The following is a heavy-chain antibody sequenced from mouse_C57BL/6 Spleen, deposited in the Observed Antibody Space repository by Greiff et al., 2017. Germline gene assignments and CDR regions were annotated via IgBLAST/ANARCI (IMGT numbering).Heavy chain of an antibody. CDR2: IEPETGGT. CDR3: TRRKITTFAY. V-gene: IGHV1-15*01. CDR1: GYTFTDYE. Sequence: QVQLQQSGAELVRPGASVTLSCKASGYTFTDYEMHWVKQTPVHGLEWIGAIEPETGGTAYNQKFKGKAILTADKSSSTAYMELRSLTSEDSAVYYCTRRKITTFAYWGQGTLVTVSA. D-gene: IGHD1-1*01. J-gene: IGHJ3*01.